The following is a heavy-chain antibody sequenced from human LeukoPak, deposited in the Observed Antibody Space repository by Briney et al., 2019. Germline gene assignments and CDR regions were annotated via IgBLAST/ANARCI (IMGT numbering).Heavy chain of an antibody. V-gene: IGHV3-23*01. J-gene: IGHJ4*02. CDR1: GFTLSXXX. CDR2: ISGGGGSR. D-gene: IGHD6-6*01. CDR3: AKDGSSSPYYFDY. Sequence: GFTLSXXXMSWVRXAPGKXLXWXSAISGGGGSRYYGDCVKGRFTIYRDKCKNSVYLQMNSLRAEDTAIYYCAKDGSSSPYYFDYWGRGTLVTVSS.